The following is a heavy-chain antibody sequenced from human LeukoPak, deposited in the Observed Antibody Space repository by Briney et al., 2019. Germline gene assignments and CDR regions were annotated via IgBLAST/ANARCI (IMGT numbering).Heavy chain of an antibody. CDR1: GYTFTSYD. D-gene: IGHD4-17*01. J-gene: IGHJ6*03. V-gene: IGHV1-8*01. Sequence: ASVKVSCKASGYTFTSYDINWVRQATGQGLEWMGWMNPNSGNTGYAQKFQGRVTMTRNTSISTAYMELSSLRSEDTAVYYCARSPVTQTGYYMDVWGKGTTVTVSS. CDR2: MNPNSGNT. CDR3: ARSPVTQTGYYMDV.